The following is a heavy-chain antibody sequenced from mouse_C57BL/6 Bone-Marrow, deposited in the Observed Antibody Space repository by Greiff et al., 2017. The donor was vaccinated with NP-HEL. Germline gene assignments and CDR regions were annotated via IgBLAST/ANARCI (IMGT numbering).Heavy chain of an antibody. CDR3: ARWDSSGSYYFDY. J-gene: IGHJ2*01. V-gene: IGHV1-72*01. Sequence: VQLQQSGAELVKPGASVKLSCKASGYTFTSYWMHWVKQRPGRGLEWIGRIDPNSGGTKYNEKFKSKATLTVDKPSSTAYMQLSSLTSEDSAVYYCARWDSSGSYYFDYWGQGTTLTVSS. D-gene: IGHD3-2*02. CDR2: IDPNSGGT. CDR1: GYTFTSYW.